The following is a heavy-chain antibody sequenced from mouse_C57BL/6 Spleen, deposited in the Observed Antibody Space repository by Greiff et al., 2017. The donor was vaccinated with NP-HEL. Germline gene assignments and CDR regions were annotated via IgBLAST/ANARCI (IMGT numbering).Heavy chain of an antibody. J-gene: IGHJ2*01. CDR2: IDPANGNT. CDR1: GFNIKNTY. CDR3: ARRADYYGSSYDY. D-gene: IGHD1-1*01. Sequence: VHVKQSVAELVRPGASVKLSCTASGFNIKNTYMHWVKQRPEQGLEWIGRIDPANGNTKYAPKFQGKATITADTSSNTAYLQLSSLTSEDTAIYYCARRADYYGSSYDYWGQGTTLTVSS. V-gene: IGHV14-3*01.